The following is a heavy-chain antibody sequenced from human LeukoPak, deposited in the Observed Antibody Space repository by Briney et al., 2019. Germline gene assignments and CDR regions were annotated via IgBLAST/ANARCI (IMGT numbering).Heavy chain of an antibody. V-gene: IGHV3-49*03. D-gene: IGHD3-3*01. Sequence: GGSLRLSCAASGFTFGDYAMGWFRQAPGKGLEWLSFIKSKVYGETIEYAASVKGRFTISRDDSKSIAYLHMNSLETEDTAIYFCSRASFGVAVNMYYFDYWGLGTLVTVSS. J-gene: IGHJ4*02. CDR3: SRASFGVAVNMYYFDY. CDR2: IKSKVYGETI. CDR1: GFTFGDYA.